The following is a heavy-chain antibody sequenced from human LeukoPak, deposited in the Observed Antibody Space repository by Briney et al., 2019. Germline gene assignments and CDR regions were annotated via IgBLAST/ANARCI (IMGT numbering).Heavy chain of an antibody. D-gene: IGHD6-6*01. CDR3: ARDGSSSESY. Sequence: SETLSLTCAVYGGSFSGYYWSWIRQPPGKGLEWIGEINHSGSTNYNPSLKSRVTISVDTSKNQFSLKLSSVTAADTAVYYCARDGSSSESYWGQGTLVIVSS. J-gene: IGHJ4*02. V-gene: IGHV4-34*01. CDR2: INHSGST. CDR1: GGSFSGYY.